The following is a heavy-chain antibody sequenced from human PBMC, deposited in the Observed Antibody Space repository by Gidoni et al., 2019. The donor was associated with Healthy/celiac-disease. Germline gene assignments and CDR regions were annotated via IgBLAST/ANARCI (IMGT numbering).Heavy chain of an antibody. CDR3: ARLGDYDFWSGYLDY. D-gene: IGHD3-3*01. CDR1: GGSISSSSSY. V-gene: IGHV4-39*01. Sequence: QLQLQESGPGLVKPSETLSLTCPVSGGSISSSSSYWGWIRQPPGKGLEWIGSIYYSGSTYYNPSLKSRVTISVDTSKNQFSRKLSSVTAADTAVYYCARLGDYDFWSGYLDYWGQGTLVTVSS. CDR2: IYYSGST. J-gene: IGHJ4*02.